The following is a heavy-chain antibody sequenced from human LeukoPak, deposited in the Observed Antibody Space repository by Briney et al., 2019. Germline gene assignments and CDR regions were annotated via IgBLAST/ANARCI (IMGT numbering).Heavy chain of an antibody. CDR3: ASNNIQWLVRDWYFDL. CDR1: GYTFTSYY. CDR2: INPSGGST. J-gene: IGHJ2*01. D-gene: IGHD6-19*01. V-gene: IGHV1-46*01. Sequence: ASVKVSCKASGYTFTSYYMHWVRQAPGQGLEWMGIINPSGGSTSYAQKFQGRVTMTRDMSTSTDYMELSSLRSEDTAVYYCASNNIQWLVRDWYFDLWGRGTLVTVSS.